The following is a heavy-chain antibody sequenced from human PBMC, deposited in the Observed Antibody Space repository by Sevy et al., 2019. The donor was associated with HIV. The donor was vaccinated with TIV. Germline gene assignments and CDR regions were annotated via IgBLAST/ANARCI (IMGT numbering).Heavy chain of an antibody. CDR3: TYRGRAWELLEGDFDY. D-gene: IGHD1-26*01. J-gene: IGHJ4*02. CDR2: IKSKTDGGTT. Sequence: GGSLRLSCAASGFTFSNAWMNWVRQAPGKGLEWVGRIKSKTDGGTTDYAAPVKGRFTISRDDSNNTLYLQMNSLKTEETAVYYCTYRGRAWELLEGDFDYWGQGTLVTVSS. CDR1: GFTFSNAW. V-gene: IGHV3-15*01.